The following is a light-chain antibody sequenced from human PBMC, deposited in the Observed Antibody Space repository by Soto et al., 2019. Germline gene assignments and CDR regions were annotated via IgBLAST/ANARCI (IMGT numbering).Light chain of an antibody. J-gene: IGKJ2*01. CDR1: QSISNY. V-gene: IGKV1-5*03. CDR3: QQYRTDPYT. CDR2: KAS. Sequence: DIQMTQSPSTLSASVGDRVTISCRASQSISNYLAWYQQKPGRAPKLLMYKASNLESGVPARFSGSGSGTEFVLTISSLQPDDFATYYCQQYRTDPYTFGQGTKLEIK.